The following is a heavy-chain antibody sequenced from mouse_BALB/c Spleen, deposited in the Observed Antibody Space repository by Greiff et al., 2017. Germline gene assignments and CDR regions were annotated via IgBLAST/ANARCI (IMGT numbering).Heavy chain of an antibody. V-gene: IGHV3-8*02. D-gene: IGHD2-2*01. Sequence: EVQLQESGPSLVKPSQTLSLTCSVTGDSITSGYWNWIRKFPGNKLEYMGYISYSGSTYYNPSRKSRISITRDTSKNQYYLQLNSVTTEDTATYYCARKRGNGSVFAYWGQGTLVTVSA. CDR3: ARKRGNGSVFAY. CDR2: ISYSGST. CDR1: GDSITSGY. J-gene: IGHJ3*01.